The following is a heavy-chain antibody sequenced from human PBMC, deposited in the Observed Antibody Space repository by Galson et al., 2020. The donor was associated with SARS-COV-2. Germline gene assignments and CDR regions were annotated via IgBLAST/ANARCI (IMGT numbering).Heavy chain of an antibody. CDR2: TYHSGST. CDR3: ARATGDYDSSPTIWFDP. Sequence: SETLSLTCAVSGGSISSSNWWSWVRQPPGKGLEWIGETYHSGSTNYTPSLKSRVTISVDKSKNQFSLKLSSVTAADTAVYYCARATGDYDSSPTIWFDPWGQGTLVTVSS. D-gene: IGHD4-17*01. CDR1: GGSISSSNW. J-gene: IGHJ5*02. V-gene: IGHV4-4*02.